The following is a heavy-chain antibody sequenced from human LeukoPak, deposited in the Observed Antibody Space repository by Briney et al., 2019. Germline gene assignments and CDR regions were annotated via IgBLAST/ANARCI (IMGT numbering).Heavy chain of an antibody. D-gene: IGHD3-10*01. CDR1: GGSVSSGTYY. Sequence: SETLSLTCTVSGGSVSSGTYYWSWIRQPPGKGLEWIGYVYYSGSTNYNPSLKSRVTISVDTSKNQFSLKLTAATAADTAVYYCARGKGLATYYGSGSTYWGQGTLVTVSS. CDR2: VYYSGST. CDR3: ARGKGLATYYGSGSTY. V-gene: IGHV4-61*01. J-gene: IGHJ4*02.